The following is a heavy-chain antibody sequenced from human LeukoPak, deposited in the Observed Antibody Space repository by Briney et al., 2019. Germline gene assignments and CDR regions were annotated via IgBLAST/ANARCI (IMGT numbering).Heavy chain of an antibody. CDR3: ARDPESSSFDL. Sequence: PGGSLRLSCAASGFSFSSYWMSWVRQTPEKGLEFVANIDQGGSVRNYMDSLKGRCTISRDNAKKSLYLEFNSLRADDTAVYYCARDPESSSFDLRGRGALVTVSS. V-gene: IGHV3-7*01. CDR2: IDQGGSVR. J-gene: IGHJ4*02. D-gene: IGHD6-13*01. CDR1: GFSFSSYW.